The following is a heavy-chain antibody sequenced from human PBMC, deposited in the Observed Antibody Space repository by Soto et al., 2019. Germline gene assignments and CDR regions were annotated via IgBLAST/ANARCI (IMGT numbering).Heavy chain of an antibody. CDR1: GFTFEDYA. Sequence: EVQLVESGGGLVQPGRSLRLSCAASGFTFEDYAMHWIRQVPGKGLEWVSRISWNSGDKGYADSVKGRFTISKDNARKSLYLQMNSLRPEDSALYYCAKYFRLGGYSFGSFFHYWVRGTLVTVSS. CDR3: AKYFRLGGYSFGSFFHY. D-gene: IGHD5-18*01. V-gene: IGHV3-9*01. J-gene: IGHJ4*02. CDR2: ISWNSGDK.